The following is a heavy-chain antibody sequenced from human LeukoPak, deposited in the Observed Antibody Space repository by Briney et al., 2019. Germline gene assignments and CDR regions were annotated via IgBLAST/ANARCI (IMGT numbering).Heavy chain of an antibody. CDR3: ARHQDYYDSSGYTH. CDR1: GFTFSSYA. V-gene: IGHV3-23*01. CDR2: ISGSGGST. Sequence: GGSLRLSCAAPGFTFSSYAMSWVRQAPGKGLEWVSAISGSGGSTYYADSVKGRLPISRANSKNTLYLQMNSRRAEDTAVYYCARHQDYYDSSGYTHWGQGTLVTVSS. J-gene: IGHJ4*02. D-gene: IGHD3-22*01.